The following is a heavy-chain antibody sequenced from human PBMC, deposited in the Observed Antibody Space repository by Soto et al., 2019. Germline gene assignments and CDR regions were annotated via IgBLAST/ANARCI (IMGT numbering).Heavy chain of an antibody. CDR3: AREAVVVVAATRRYYYGMDV. CDR1: GFTFSSYG. J-gene: IGHJ6*02. D-gene: IGHD2-15*01. V-gene: IGHV3-33*01. CDR2: IWYDGSNK. Sequence: GGSLRLSCAASGFTFSSYGMHWVRQAPGKGLEWVAVIWYDGSNKYYADSVKGRFTISRDNSKNTLYLQMNSLRAEDTAVYYCAREAVVVVAATRRYYYGMDVWGHGTTVTVSS.